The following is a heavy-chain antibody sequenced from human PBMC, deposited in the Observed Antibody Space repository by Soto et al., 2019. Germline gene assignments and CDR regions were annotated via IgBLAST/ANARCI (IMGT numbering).Heavy chain of an antibody. CDR2: IYYSGST. V-gene: IGHV4-39*01. D-gene: IGHD1-26*01. J-gene: IGHJ3*02. CDR1: GGSISSSSYY. CDR3: ARQGITGSYYDACDI. Sequence: PSETLSLTCTVSGGSISSSSYYWGWIRQPPGKGLEWIGSIYYSGSTYYNPSLKSRVTISVDTSKNQFALKLSSVTAADTAVYYCARQGITGSYYDACDIWGQGTMVTV.